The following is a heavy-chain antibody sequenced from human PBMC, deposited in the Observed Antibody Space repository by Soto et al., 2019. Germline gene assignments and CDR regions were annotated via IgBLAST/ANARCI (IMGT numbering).Heavy chain of an antibody. CDR2: IYHSGST. D-gene: IGHD6-13*01. Sequence: SETLSLTCAVSGGSISSGGYSWSWIRQPPGKGLEWIGYIYHSGSTYYNPSLKSRVTISVDRSKNQFSLKLSSVTAADTAVYYCARGLNTAAALDYWGQGTLGTVSS. CDR1: GGSISSGGYS. V-gene: IGHV4-30-2*01. CDR3: ARGLNTAAALDY. J-gene: IGHJ4*02.